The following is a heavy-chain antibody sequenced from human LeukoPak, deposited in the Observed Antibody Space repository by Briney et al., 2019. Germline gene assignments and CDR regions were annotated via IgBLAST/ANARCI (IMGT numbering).Heavy chain of an antibody. CDR3: TTSFPSIGPSPFDY. CDR2: INPNSGGT. D-gene: IGHD3-3*02. V-gene: IGHV1-2*02. J-gene: IGHJ4*02. Sequence: ASVKVSCKASGYTFTGYYMHWVRQAPGQGLEWMGWINPNSGGTDYAQKFQGRVTMTRDTSFSTAYMELSSLRSDATAVYYCTTSFPSIGPSPFDYWGQVTLVTVSS. CDR1: GYTFTGYY.